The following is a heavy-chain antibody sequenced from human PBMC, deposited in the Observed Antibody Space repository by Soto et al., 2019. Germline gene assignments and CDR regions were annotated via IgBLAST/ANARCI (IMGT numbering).Heavy chain of an antibody. Sequence: EVQLLESGGTLVQPGGSLTLSCAASXXTFSTYAMAWVRQAPGKGLEWVSGVSASGLNTDYADPVKGRFYISRDNSKNTVSLHMNSLRAEDXALXXXXXXXPRRTSGYFFEYWGQGTPVTVSS. CDR3: XXXXPRRTSGYFFEY. CDR1: XXTFSTYA. J-gene: IGHJ4*02. V-gene: IGHV3-23*01. CDR2: VSASGLNT. D-gene: IGHD1-1*01.